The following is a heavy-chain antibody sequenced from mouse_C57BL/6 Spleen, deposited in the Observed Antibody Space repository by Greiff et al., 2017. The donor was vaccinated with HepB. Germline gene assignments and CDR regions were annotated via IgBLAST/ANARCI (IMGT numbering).Heavy chain of an antibody. CDR1: GYAFSSSW. CDR3: AREGAYYGNFDY. Sequence: LVESGPELVKPGASVKISCKASGYAFSSSWMNWVKQRPGKGLEWIGRIYPGDGDTNYNGKFKGKATLTADKSSSTAYMQLSSLTSEDSAVYFCAREGAYYGNFDYWGQGTTLTVSS. J-gene: IGHJ2*01. D-gene: IGHD2-10*01. V-gene: IGHV1-82*01. CDR2: IYPGDGDT.